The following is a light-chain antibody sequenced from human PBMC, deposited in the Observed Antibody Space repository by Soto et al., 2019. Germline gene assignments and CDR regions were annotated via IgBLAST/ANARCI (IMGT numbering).Light chain of an antibody. V-gene: IGKV1-39*01. CDR1: QSISKS. J-gene: IGKJ1*01. Sequence: DFQVTQSPSFLSASVGDRVTITCRVSQSISKSLNWYQQKPGEAPELLIYGASKLQSGVPSRFSGSGSGTDFTLTISSLQPEDSASYYSQGSYSGPVAFGQGTKVDIK. CDR3: QGSYSGPVA. CDR2: GAS.